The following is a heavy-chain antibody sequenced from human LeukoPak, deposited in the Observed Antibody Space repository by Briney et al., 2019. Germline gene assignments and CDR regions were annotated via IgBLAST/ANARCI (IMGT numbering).Heavy chain of an antibody. CDR3: ARGLREWELLGVSNFDY. Sequence: GRSLRLSCAASGFTFSSYAMHWVRQAPGKGLEXXXXISYDGSNKYYADSVKGRFTISRDNSKNTLYLQMNSLRAEDTAVYYCARGLREWELLGVSNFDYWGQGTLVTVSS. D-gene: IGHD1-26*01. V-gene: IGHV3-30-3*01. CDR2: ISYDGSNK. CDR1: GFTFSSYA. J-gene: IGHJ4*02.